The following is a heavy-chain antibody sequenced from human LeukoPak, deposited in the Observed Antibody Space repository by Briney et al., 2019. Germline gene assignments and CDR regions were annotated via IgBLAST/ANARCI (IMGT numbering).Heavy chain of an antibody. V-gene: IGHV4-61*02. CDR1: GGSISSSSYY. CDR3: ARDDFWSGYLGFNWFDP. CDR2: IYTSGST. J-gene: IGHJ5*02. Sequence: SETLSLTCTVSGGSISSSSYYWSWIRQPAGKGLEWIGRIYTSGSTNYNPSLKSRVTMSVDTSKNQFSLKLSSVTAADTAVYYCARDDFWSGYLGFNWFDPWGQGTLVTVSS. D-gene: IGHD3-3*01.